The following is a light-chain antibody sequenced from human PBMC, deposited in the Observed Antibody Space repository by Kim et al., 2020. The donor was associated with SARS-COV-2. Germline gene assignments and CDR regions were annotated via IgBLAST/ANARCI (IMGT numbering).Light chain of an antibody. J-gene: IGLJ3*02. CDR2: ANS. Sequence: VTIACTGSSSNIGAGYDVHWYQQLPGTAPKLLIYANSNRPSGVPDRFSGSKSGTSASLAITGLQAEDEADYYCQSYDSSLSGSNWVFGGGTKLTVL. CDR1: SSNIGAGYD. CDR3: QSYDSSLSGSNWV. V-gene: IGLV1-40*01.